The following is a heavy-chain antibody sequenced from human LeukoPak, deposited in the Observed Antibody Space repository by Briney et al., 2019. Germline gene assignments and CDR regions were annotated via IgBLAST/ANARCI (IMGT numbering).Heavy chain of an antibody. V-gene: IGHV3-74*01. CDR1: GFTFSSYW. Sequence: GGSLRLSCAASGFTFSSYWIHWVRQAPGKGLVWVSRINSDGSSTTYADSVKGRFTISRDNSKNTLYLQMNSLRAEDTAVYYCARRVGRWFGERAYYYNYMDVWDKGTPVTISS. D-gene: IGHD3-10*01. CDR3: ARRVGRWFGERAYYYNYMDV. J-gene: IGHJ6*03. CDR2: INSDGSST.